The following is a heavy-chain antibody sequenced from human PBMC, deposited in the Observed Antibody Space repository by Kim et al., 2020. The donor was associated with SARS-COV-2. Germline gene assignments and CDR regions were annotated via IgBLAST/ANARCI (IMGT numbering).Heavy chain of an antibody. D-gene: IGHD3-10*01. CDR3: AKDNVFLWFGKFHDDALDL. J-gene: IGHJ3*01. CDR1: GFTFNNFG. V-gene: IGHV3-30*18. CDR2: ISYEGSKK. Sequence: GGSLRLSCAASGFTFNNFGMHWVRQAPGKGLEWVAVISYEGSKKHYADSVNGRFTISRDSFKNAMSLQMSGLTAEDTAVYYCAKDNVFLWFGKFHDDALDLWGQGTMVTVSS.